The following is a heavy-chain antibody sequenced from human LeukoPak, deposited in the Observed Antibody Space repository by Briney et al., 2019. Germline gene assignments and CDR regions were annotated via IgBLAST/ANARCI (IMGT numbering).Heavy chain of an antibody. CDR2: ISGSAGST. Sequence: GGSLRLSCAASGFTFSSYAMSWVRQAPGKGLEWVSAISGSAGSTYYADSVKGRFTISRDNSKNTLYLQMNSLRAEDTAVYYCAKSRVVLRYFDWLPDYWGQGTLVTVSS. V-gene: IGHV3-23*01. CDR3: AKSRVVLRYFDWLPDY. J-gene: IGHJ4*02. CDR1: GFTFSSYA. D-gene: IGHD3-9*01.